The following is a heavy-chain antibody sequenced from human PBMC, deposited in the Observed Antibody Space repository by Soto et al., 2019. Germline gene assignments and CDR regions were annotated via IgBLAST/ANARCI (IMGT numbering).Heavy chain of an antibody. CDR2: ISYDGSNK. CDR3: AKSYSDSSGYYLYYYGMDV. CDR1: GFTFSSYG. J-gene: IGHJ6*02. V-gene: IGHV3-30*18. Sequence: PGGSLSLSCAASGFTFSSYGMHWVRQAPGKGLEWVAVISYDGSNKYYADSEKGRFTISRDNSKNTLYLQMNSLRAEDTAVYYCAKSYSDSSGYYLYYYGMDVWGQGTTVTVSS. D-gene: IGHD3-22*01.